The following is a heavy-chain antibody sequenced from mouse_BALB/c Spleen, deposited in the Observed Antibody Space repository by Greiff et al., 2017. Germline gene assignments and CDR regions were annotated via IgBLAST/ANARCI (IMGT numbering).Heavy chain of an antibody. CDR2: IWRGGST. Sequence: QVHVKQSGPSLVQPSQSLSITCTVSGFSLTSYGVHWVRQSPGKGLEWLGVIWRGGSTYYNSALKSRLSISKDNSKSQVFLKMNSLQTDDTAMYYCAKLGGNQAWFAYWGQGTLVTVSA. CDR1: GFSLTSYG. J-gene: IGHJ3*01. CDR3: AKLGGNQAWFAY. D-gene: IGHD2-1*01. V-gene: IGHV2-5-1*01.